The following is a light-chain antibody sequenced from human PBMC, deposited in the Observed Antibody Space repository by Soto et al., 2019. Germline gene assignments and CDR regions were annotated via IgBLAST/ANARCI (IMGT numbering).Light chain of an antibody. J-gene: IGKJ2*01. CDR1: QTVSSN. Sequence: EIVMTQSPATLSVSPGERATLSCRASQTVSSNLAWYQQKPGQAPRLLIYGASTRATGLPARFSGSGSGTEFTLTISSPQSEDFAVYYCQQYNNWPYTFGQGTKLEIK. CDR2: GAS. V-gene: IGKV3-15*01. CDR3: QQYNNWPYT.